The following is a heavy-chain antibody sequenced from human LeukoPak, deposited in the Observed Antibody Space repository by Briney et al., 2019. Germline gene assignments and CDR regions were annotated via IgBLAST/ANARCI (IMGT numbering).Heavy chain of an antibody. V-gene: IGHV3-23*01. Sequence: PGGSLRLSCIVSGFTLSSYEMTWFRQAPGKGLEWVSSIGYSGSDTHYADSVKGRFTISRDNSKNTLYLQMNSLRAEDTAVYYCAKDFAVRGYSYGFDYWGQGTLVTVSS. CDR3: AKDFAVRGYSYGFDY. J-gene: IGHJ4*02. CDR1: GFTLSSYE. CDR2: IGYSGSDT. D-gene: IGHD5-18*01.